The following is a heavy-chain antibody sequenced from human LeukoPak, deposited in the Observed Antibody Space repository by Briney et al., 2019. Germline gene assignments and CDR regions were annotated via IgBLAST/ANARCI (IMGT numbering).Heavy chain of an antibody. Sequence: PSETLSLTCAVYGGSFSGYYWSWIRQPPGKGLEWIGRIHDSGSTHYNPSLESRVTISVDTSKNQFSVKLHSVTAADTAVYYCARVDYRLYMDVWGKGTTVTVSS. CDR1: GGSFSGYY. J-gene: IGHJ6*03. CDR2: IHDSGST. CDR3: ARVDYRLYMDV. D-gene: IGHD3-16*02. V-gene: IGHV4-34*01.